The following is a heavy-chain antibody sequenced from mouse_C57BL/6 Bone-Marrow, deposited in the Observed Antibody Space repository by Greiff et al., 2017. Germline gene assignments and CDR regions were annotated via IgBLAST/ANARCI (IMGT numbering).Heavy chain of an antibody. D-gene: IGHD1-1*01. CDR3: ARRNYGSLYAMDY. V-gene: IGHV5-12*01. CDR1: GFTFSDYY. CDR2: ISNGGGST. Sequence: EVKLQESGGGLVQPGGSLKLSCAASGFTFSDYYMYWVRQTPEKRLEWVAYISNGGGSTYYPDTVKGRFTISRDNAKNTLYLQMSRLKSEDTAMYYCARRNYGSLYAMDYWGQGTSVTVSS. J-gene: IGHJ4*01.